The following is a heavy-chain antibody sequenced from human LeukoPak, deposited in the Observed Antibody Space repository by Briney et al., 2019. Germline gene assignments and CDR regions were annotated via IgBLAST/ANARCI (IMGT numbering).Heavy chain of an antibody. D-gene: IGHD6-19*01. CDR2: INTDGSST. V-gene: IGHV3-74*01. Sequence: GGSLRLSCAASGFTFSTYSMNWVRQAPGKGLEWVSRINTDGSSTTYADSVKGRFTISRDNSGNTLYLQMNSLRAEDTAAYYCAVANPYTSGWYYFDYWGQGTLVTVSS. J-gene: IGHJ4*02. CDR1: GFTFSTYS. CDR3: AVANPYTSGWYYFDY.